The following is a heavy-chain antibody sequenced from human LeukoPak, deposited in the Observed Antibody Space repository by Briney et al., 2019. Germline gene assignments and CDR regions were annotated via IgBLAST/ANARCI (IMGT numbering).Heavy chain of an antibody. CDR2: IHYSGST. V-gene: IGHV4-59*08. CDR1: GDSISTYY. Sequence: SETLSLTCTVSGDSISTYYWSWIRQPPGKGLEWIGYIHYSGSTNYNPSLRSRVTISVDTSENQFSLKLSSATAADTAVYFCARRAINSVMFDYWGQGTLVTVSS. D-gene: IGHD3-16*01. J-gene: IGHJ4*02. CDR3: ARRAINSVMFDY.